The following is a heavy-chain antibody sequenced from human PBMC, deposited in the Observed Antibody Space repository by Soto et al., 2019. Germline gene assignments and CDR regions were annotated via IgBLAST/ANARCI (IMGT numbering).Heavy chain of an antibody. Sequence: GASVKVSCKASGGTFSSYAISWVRHAPGQGLEWMGGIIPIFGTANYAQKFQGRVTITADESTSTAYMELSSLRSEDTAVYYCARDLVVGARRAFDIWGQGTMVTVSS. CDR3: ARDLVVGARRAFDI. V-gene: IGHV1-69*13. J-gene: IGHJ3*02. CDR2: IIPIFGTA. CDR1: GGTFSSYA. D-gene: IGHD1-26*01.